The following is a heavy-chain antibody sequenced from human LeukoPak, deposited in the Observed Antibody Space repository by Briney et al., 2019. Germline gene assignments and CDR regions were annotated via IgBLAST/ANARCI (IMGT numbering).Heavy chain of an antibody. CDR3: ARVRSRYYDSSGYYLRHYFDY. J-gene: IGHJ4*02. CDR2: INHSGST. V-gene: IGHV4-34*01. D-gene: IGHD3-22*01. Sequence: SETPSLTCAVYGGSFSGYYWSWIRQPPGKGLEWIGEINHSGSTNYNPSLKSRVTISVDTSKNQFSLKLSSVTAADTAVYYCARVRSRYYDSSGYYLRHYFDYWGQGTLVTVSS. CDR1: GGSFSGYY.